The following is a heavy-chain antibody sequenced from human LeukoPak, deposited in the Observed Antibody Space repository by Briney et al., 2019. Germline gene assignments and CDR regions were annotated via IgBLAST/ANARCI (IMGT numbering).Heavy chain of an antibody. V-gene: IGHV4-59*01. Sequence: TSETLSLTCTVSGGSISSYYWSWIRQPPGKGLEWIGYIYYSGSTNYNPSLKSRVTISVDTSKNQFSLKLSSVTAADTAVYYCARGHSSSWYGDAFDIWGQGTMVTVSS. J-gene: IGHJ3*02. CDR2: IYYSGST. CDR3: ARGHSSSWYGDAFDI. D-gene: IGHD6-13*01. CDR1: GGSISSYY.